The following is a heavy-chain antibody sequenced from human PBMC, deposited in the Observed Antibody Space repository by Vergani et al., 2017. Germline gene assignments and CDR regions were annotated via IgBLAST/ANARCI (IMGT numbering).Heavy chain of an antibody. J-gene: IGHJ3*02. CDR1: GGSISSGGYY. Sequence: QVQLQESGPGLVKPSQTLSLTCTVSGGSISSGGYYWSWIRQHPGKGLEWIGYIYYSGSTYYNPSLKSRVTISVETSKNQFSLKLSSVTAADTAVYYCARGIVVVMAFDIWGQGTMVTVSS. CDR2: IYYSGST. CDR3: ARGIVVVMAFDI. V-gene: IGHV4-31*03. D-gene: IGHD2-21*01.